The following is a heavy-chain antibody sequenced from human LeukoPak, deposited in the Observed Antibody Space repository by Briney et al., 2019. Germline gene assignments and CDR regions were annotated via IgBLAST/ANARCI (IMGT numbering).Heavy chain of an antibody. V-gene: IGHV3-49*04. D-gene: IGHD3-10*01. CDR2: IRSKTYGGTT. J-gene: IGHJ4*02. Sequence: HPGGSLRLSCTDSGFTFGDYGMSWVRQAPGKGLEWVGLIRSKTYGGTTEHAASVKGRFTMSRDDSKSIAYLQMNSLKTEDTAVYYCTRVRGVIGEGFDYWGQGTLVTVSS. CDR3: TRVRGVIGEGFDY. CDR1: GFTFGDYG.